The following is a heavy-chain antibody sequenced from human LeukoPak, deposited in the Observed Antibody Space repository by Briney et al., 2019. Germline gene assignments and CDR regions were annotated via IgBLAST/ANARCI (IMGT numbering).Heavy chain of an antibody. CDR2: IRGKAYGGTT. J-gene: IGHJ4*02. V-gene: IGHV3-49*04. Sequence: GGSLRLSCTASGFTFGDYAMSWVRQAPGKGLEWVGFIRGKAYGGTTEYAASVKGRFTISRDDSKSIAYLQMNSLKTEDTAVYYCTRDRGILWFGESTPPSDYWGQGTLVTVSS. CDR1: GFTFGDYA. D-gene: IGHD3-10*01. CDR3: TRDRGILWFGESTPPSDY.